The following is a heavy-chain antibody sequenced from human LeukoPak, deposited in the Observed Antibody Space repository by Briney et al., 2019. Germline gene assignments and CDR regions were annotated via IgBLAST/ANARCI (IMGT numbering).Heavy chain of an antibody. Sequence: SETLSLTCTVSGGSISSSSYYWGWIRQPPGKGLEWIGSIYYSGSTYYNPSLKSRVTISVDTSKNQFSLKLSSVTAADTAVYYCARPFYDVLLWFGELKSWFDPWGQGTLVTVFS. J-gene: IGHJ5*02. CDR1: GGSISSSSYY. V-gene: IGHV4-39*01. D-gene: IGHD3-10*01. CDR2: IYYSGST. CDR3: ARPFYDVLLWFGELKSWFDP.